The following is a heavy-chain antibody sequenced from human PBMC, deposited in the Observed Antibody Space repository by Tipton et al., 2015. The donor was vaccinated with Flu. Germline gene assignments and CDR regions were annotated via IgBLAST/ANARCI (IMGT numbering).Heavy chain of an antibody. Sequence: TLSLTCAVSGGSFTHYYWSWIRQPPGKGLEWIGEINHSRTTNYNPSLKSRVTISVDTSKNQFSLRLSSVTAADTAVYYCARVGGDYRDTSGFIPWFDLWGQGTLVTVSS. J-gene: IGHJ5*02. D-gene: IGHD3-22*01. V-gene: IGHV4-34*01. CDR3: ARVGGDYRDTSGFIPWFDL. CDR1: GGSFTHYY. CDR2: INHSRTT.